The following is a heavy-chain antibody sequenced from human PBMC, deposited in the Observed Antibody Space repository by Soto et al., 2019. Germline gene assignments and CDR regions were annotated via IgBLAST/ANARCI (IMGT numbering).Heavy chain of an antibody. CDR2: IYNSGST. Sequence: SQTLSLTSTVSGGSDSSGSYYWSLIRQPPGKGLEWIGYIYNSGSTNYNPSLKSRVTISVDTSKNHLSLRMSSVTAADTAVYYCARESDSGSYYFDYWGRGTLVTVSS. J-gene: IGHJ4*02. CDR1: GGSDSSGSYY. D-gene: IGHD3-10*01. CDR3: ARESDSGSYYFDY. V-gene: IGHV4-61*03.